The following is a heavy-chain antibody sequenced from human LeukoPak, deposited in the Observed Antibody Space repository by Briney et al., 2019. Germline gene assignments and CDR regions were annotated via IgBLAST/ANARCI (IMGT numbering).Heavy chain of an antibody. D-gene: IGHD6-13*01. J-gene: IGHJ4*02. V-gene: IGHV3-23*01. Sequence: GGSLTLSCAASGFTFSSYAMSWVRQAAGKGLEWVSAIIGSGSSTYYADSVNGRFTIYRDNSKHALILHMNSLRAEYTAVYYCAKDRAQQLVLDFWGQGTLVTVSS. CDR1: GFTFSSYA. CDR3: AKDRAQQLVLDF. CDR2: IIGSGSST.